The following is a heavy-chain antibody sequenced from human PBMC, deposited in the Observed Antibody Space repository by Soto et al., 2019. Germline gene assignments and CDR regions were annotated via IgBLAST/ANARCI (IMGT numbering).Heavy chain of an antibody. V-gene: IGHV3-74*01. Sequence: GGSLRLSYAASGFSFSSYWMHWVRQAPEKGLEWVSRIDNEGTGTSYADSVRGRFTFSRDNAKNTLYLQMSSLRPEDTAVYYCTRLGGGHYFDSWGRGTLVTVSS. D-gene: IGHD2-15*01. J-gene: IGHJ4*02. CDR2: IDNEGTGT. CDR3: TRLGGGHYFDS. CDR1: GFSFSSYW.